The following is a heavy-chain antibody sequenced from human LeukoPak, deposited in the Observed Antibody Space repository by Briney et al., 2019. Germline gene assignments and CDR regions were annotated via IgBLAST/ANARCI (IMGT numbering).Heavy chain of an antibody. CDR3: VRVIAAAELGWFDP. D-gene: IGHD6-13*01. J-gene: IGHJ5*02. CDR2: IYYSGNT. Sequence: SETLSLTCTVSGGSISSSSYYWGWIRQSPGKGLEWIGSIYYSGNTYYNPSLNSRVTITVDTSKNQFSLQLSSVTAADTTVYYCVRVIAAAELGWFDPWGQGTLVTVSS. V-gene: IGHV4-39*01. CDR1: GGSISSSSYY.